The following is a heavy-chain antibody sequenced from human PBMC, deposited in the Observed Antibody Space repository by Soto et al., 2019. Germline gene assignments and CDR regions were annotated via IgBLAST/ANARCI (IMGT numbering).Heavy chain of an antibody. D-gene: IGHD4-4*01. J-gene: IGHJ5*02. CDR1: GCTFTNYG. Sequence: GASVKVSCKASGCTFTNYGISGVRQAPGQGLEWMGWISAYNGNTNYAQKLQGRVTMTTDTSTSTAYMELRSLRSDDPAVYYCARENQENSNYGWFDPWGQGTLVTVSS. CDR2: ISAYNGNT. V-gene: IGHV1-18*01. CDR3: ARENQENSNYGWFDP.